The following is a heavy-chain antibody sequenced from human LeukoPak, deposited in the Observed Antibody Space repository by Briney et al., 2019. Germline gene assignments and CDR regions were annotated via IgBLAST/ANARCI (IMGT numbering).Heavy chain of an antibody. CDR3: AHRRVDCSSTSCSPKFDY. Sequence: ESGPTLVKPTQTLTPTCTFSGFSLSTSGVGVGWIRQPPGKALEWLALIYWNDDKRYSPSLKSRLTITKDTSKNQVVLTMTNMDPVDTATYYCAHRRVDCSSTSCSPKFDYWGQGTLVTVSS. J-gene: IGHJ4*02. CDR2: IYWNDDK. CDR1: GFSLSTSGVG. D-gene: IGHD2-2*01. V-gene: IGHV2-5*01.